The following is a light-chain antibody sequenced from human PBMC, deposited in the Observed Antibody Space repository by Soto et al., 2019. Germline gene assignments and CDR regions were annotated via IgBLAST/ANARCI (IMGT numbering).Light chain of an antibody. CDR3: QQHVGVPRT. CDR2: GAS. J-gene: IGKJ1*01. CDR1: QSVSSSY. V-gene: IGKV3-20*01. Sequence: EIVLTQSPGTLSLSPGERATLSCRASQSVSSSYLAWYQQKPGQAPRLLIYGASTRATGIPDRFSGSGSGTDFTLTISRLEPEDFAVYFCQQHVGVPRTFGQGTQVDI.